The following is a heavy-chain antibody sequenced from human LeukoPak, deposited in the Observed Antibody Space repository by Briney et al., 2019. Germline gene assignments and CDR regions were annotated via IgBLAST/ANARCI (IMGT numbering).Heavy chain of an antibody. J-gene: IGHJ5*02. V-gene: IGHV1-2*02. CDR1: GYTFTDYY. CDR2: INPNTGGT. CDR3: ARAPIAAVNWFDP. D-gene: IGHD6-13*01. Sequence: ASVKVSCKASGYTFTDYYMHWVRQAPGQGLEWMGWINPNTGGTNYAQMFQGRVTMTRDTSISTAYMELSRLRSDDTAVYYCARAPIAAVNWFDPWGQGTLVTVSS.